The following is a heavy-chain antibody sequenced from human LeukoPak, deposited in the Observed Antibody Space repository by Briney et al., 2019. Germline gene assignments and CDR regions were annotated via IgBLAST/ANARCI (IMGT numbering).Heavy chain of an antibody. J-gene: IGHJ6*03. V-gene: IGHV4-59*02. Sequence: SETLSLTCTVSGDSVSNYYWSWIRQSPGKGLEWIAFMHPGGTTKYSPSLMSRVAMSVDTSNNQFPLTLTSLTAADTAVYYCARYGVVIASTFYYMDVWGKGTAVTVSS. CDR3: ARYGVVIASTFYYMDV. CDR1: GDSVSNYY. D-gene: IGHD2-15*01. CDR2: MHPGGTT.